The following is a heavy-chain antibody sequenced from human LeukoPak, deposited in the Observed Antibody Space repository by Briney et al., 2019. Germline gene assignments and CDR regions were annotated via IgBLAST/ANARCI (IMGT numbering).Heavy chain of an antibody. CDR1: GGTFSSYA. CDR3: ARDLPYYDSSGYDHRRWFDP. D-gene: IGHD3-22*01. CDR2: IIPIFGTA. J-gene: IGHJ5*02. V-gene: IGHV1-69*05. Sequence: ASVKVSCKASGGTFSSYAISWVRQAPRQGLEWMGRIIPIFGTANYAQKFQGRVTITTDESTSTAYMELSSLRSEDTAVYYCARDLPYYDSSGYDHRRWFDPWGQGTLVTVSS.